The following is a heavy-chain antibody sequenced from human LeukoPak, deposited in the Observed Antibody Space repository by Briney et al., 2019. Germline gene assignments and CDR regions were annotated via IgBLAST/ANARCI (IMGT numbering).Heavy chain of an antibody. CDR1: GGSISRYY. Sequence: SETLSLTCTVSGGSISRYYWSWIRQPPGKGLEWIGYIYYSGSTNYNPSLKSRVTISVDTSKNQFSLKLSSVTAADTAVYYCARQRFGEYDAFDIWGQGTMVTVSS. J-gene: IGHJ3*02. V-gene: IGHV4-59*08. CDR2: IYYSGST. CDR3: ARQRFGEYDAFDI. D-gene: IGHD3-10*01.